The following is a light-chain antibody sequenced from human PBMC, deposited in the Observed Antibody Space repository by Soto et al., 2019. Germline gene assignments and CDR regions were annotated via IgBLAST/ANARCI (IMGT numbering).Light chain of an antibody. CDR2: EVT. V-gene: IGLV2-14*01. CDR1: SSDVGAYNF. Sequence: QSVLTQAASVSGCPGQSITISCTGSSSDVGAYNFVSWYQHHPGKAPKLILYEVTTRPSGVSSRFSGSKSGNTASLTISGLQADDEANYYCSSYTSSNTPYVFGTGARSPS. J-gene: IGLJ1*01. CDR3: SSYTSSNTPYV.